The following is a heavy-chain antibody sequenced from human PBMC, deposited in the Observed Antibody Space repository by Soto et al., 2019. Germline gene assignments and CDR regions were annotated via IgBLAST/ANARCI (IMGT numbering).Heavy chain of an antibody. V-gene: IGHV4-31*03. CDR2: INYSWIT. CDR1: GGSISSGTYY. J-gene: IGHJ4*01. D-gene: IGHD1-26*01. CDR3: ARTLPHDPVVVGAAPREVYFDL. Sequence: TLSLTCTVSGGSISSGTYYWSWIRQHPEKGLEWIAYINYSWITHSNASLKSRLSITVDTSKKQFSMTLNSVTAADSGVYFCARTLPHDPVVVGAAPREVYFDLWGQETLVTVS.